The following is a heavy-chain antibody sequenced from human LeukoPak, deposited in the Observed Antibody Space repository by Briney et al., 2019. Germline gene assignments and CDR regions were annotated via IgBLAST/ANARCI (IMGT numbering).Heavy chain of an antibody. J-gene: IGHJ3*02. D-gene: IGHD3-10*01. V-gene: IGHV4-59*01. CDR2: IYYSGST. Sequence: TSETLSLTCTVSGGSISSYYWSWIRQPPGKGLVGIGYIYYSGSTNYNPSHKTRVTISVDTSKNQFSLKLSSVTAADTAVYYCARAPGSYYQNYAFDIWGQGTMVTVSS. CDR1: GGSISSYY. CDR3: ARAPGSYYQNYAFDI.